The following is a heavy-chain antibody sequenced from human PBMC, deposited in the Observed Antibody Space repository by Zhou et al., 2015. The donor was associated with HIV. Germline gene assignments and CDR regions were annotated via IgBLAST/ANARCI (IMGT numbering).Heavy chain of an antibody. J-gene: IGHJ6*01. D-gene: IGHD3-10*01. Sequence: QVQLVQSGAEVKKSGSSVKVSCQTSGGTFSNYAIIWVRQAPGQGLVWMGGIIPFFLAVNYAPKFQGRVTITADESTNTAYMEMSSLASEDTAVYYCARGKLLWFGGSGHYVMDVWGQGTTVTVSS. V-gene: IGHV1-69*01. CDR2: IIPFFLAV. CDR1: GGTFSNYA. CDR3: ARGKLLWFGGSGHYVMDV.